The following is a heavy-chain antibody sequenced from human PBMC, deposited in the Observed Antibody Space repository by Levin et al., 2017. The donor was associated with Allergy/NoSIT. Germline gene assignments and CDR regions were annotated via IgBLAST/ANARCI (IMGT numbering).Heavy chain of an antibody. CDR1: GFTFSTYV. D-gene: IGHD4-17*01. V-gene: IGHV3-23*01. CDR3: ARVRTYGATTYFFDF. Sequence: LSLTCAGSGFTFSTYVLNWVRQAPGKGLEWVSSITSTGTNTYYADSVKGRFTISRDNSKNTLYLQANSLRAEDTAVYFCARVRTYGATTYFFDFWGQGTLVTVSS. J-gene: IGHJ4*02. CDR2: ITSTGTNT.